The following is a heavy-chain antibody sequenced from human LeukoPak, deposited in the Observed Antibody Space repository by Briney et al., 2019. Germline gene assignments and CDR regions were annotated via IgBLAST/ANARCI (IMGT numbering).Heavy chain of an antibody. CDR3: ARGWELHFDY. J-gene: IGHJ4*02. D-gene: IGHD1-7*01. CDR2: INPRGGSA. CDR1: GYTFTSYY. V-gene: IGHV1-46*01. Sequence: EASVKVSYKASGYTFTSYYMHWVRQAPGQGLEWMGRINPRGGSASYAQKFQGRLTMTRDTSTSTAYMELSSLRSEDTAVYYCARGWELHFDYWGQVTPVTVSS.